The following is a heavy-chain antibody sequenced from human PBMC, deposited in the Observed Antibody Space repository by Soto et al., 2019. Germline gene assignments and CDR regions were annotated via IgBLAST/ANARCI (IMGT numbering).Heavy chain of an antibody. CDR2: ISDSGYST. CDR1: GFTFSSYA. Sequence: EVQLLESGGGLVQPGGSLRLSCAASGFTFSSYAMSWVRQAPGQGLEWVSVISDSGYSTYYADSVKGRFTISRDNSQNTRYLPMNSLRVEDTAVYYCAKDLSSSWYRFDYWGQGTLVTVSS. J-gene: IGHJ4*02. D-gene: IGHD6-13*01. V-gene: IGHV3-23*01. CDR3: AKDLSSSWYRFDY.